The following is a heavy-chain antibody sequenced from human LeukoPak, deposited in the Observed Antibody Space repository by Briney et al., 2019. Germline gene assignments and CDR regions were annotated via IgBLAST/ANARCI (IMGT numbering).Heavy chain of an antibody. J-gene: IGHJ4*02. Sequence: PSETLSLTCTVSGGSISSGSYYWTWIRQPAGKGLEWIGHLYTSGTTDYNPSLQSRVTISADTYKHQFSLRLTSVTAADTAVYYCARAGGSVGWYGTIDSWGQGTLVTVSS. CDR3: ARAGGSVGWYGTIDS. CDR2: LYTSGTT. D-gene: IGHD6-19*01. V-gene: IGHV4-61*09. CDR1: GGSISSGSYY.